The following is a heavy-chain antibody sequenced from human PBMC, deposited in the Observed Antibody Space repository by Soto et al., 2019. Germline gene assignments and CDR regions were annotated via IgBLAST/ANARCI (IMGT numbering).Heavy chain of an antibody. V-gene: IGHV1-3*01. CDR1: GYTFTSYA. CDR3: ARVDDYVWGSYQLDY. Sequence: ASVKVSCKASGYTFTSYAMHWVRQAPGQRLEWMGWINAGNGNTKYSQKFQGRVTITRDASASTAYMELSSLRSEDTAVYYCARVDDYVWGSYQLDYWGQGTLVTVSS. J-gene: IGHJ4*02. CDR2: INAGNGNT. D-gene: IGHD3-16*02.